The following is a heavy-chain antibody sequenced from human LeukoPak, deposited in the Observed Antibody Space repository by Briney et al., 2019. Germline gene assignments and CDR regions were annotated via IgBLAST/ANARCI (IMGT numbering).Heavy chain of an antibody. V-gene: IGHV3-33*08. CDR3: ARDREYDFWSAQGLQFRPVLDY. Sequence: GGSLRLSCAASGFTFSSYWMSWVRQAPGKGLEWVAVIWYDGSNKYYADSVKGRFTISRDNSKNTLYLQMNSLRAEDTAVYYCARDREYDFWSAQGLQFRPVLDYWGQGTLVTVSS. CDR2: IWYDGSNK. D-gene: IGHD3-3*01. CDR1: GFTFSSYW. J-gene: IGHJ4*02.